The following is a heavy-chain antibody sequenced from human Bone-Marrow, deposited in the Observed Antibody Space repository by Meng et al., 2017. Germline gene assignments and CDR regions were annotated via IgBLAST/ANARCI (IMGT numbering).Heavy chain of an antibody. J-gene: IGHJ4*02. D-gene: IGHD5-18*01. CDR3: ARGSWLQLWLQDY. CDR1: GGSFSGYY. V-gene: IGHV4-34*01. CDR2: INHSGST. Sequence: QGQLQPWGAGLLKPSETLSLTCAVYGGSFSGYYWSWIRQPPGKGLEWIGEINHSGSTNYNPSLKSRVTISVDTSKNQFSLKLSSVTAADTAVYYCARGSWLQLWLQDYWGQGTLVTVSS.